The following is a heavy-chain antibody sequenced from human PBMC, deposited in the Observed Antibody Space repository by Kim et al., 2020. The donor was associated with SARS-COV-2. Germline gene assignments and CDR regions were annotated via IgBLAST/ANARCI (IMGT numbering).Heavy chain of an antibody. CDR1: GGSFCGYY. CDR3: ARGLRTLRGVIGGGVEYYFGMDV. J-gene: IGHJ6*02. V-gene: IGHV4-34*01. CDR2: INHSGST. D-gene: IGHD3-10*01. Sequence: SETLSLTCAVYGGSFCGYYWSWIRQPPGKGLEWIGEINHSGSTNYNTSLKSRVTISVDTSKNQFSLKLSSVTAAHTAVYYCARGLRTLRGVIGGGVEYYFGMDVWGQGTTVTVSS.